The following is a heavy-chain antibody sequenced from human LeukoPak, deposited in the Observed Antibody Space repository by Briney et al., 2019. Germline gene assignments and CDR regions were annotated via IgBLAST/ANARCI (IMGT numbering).Heavy chain of an antibody. J-gene: IGHJ4*02. D-gene: IGHD6-13*01. V-gene: IGHV4-39*07. CDR3: ARDGLGYTSSWPFDY. Sequence: PSETLSLTCTVSGGSISSSSYYWGWIRQPPGKGLEWIGTIYHSGSIYYNPSLKNRVTISIDTSKDLFSLKLSSVTAADTAVYYCARDGLGYTSSWPFDYWGQGALVIVSS. CDR1: GGSISSSSYY. CDR2: IYHSGSI.